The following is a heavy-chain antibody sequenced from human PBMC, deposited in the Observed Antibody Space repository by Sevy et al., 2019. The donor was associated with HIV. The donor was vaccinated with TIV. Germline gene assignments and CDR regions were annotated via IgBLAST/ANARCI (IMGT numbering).Heavy chain of an antibody. Sequence: SETLSLTCAVYGGSFSGYYWSWIRQPPGKGLEWIGEINHSGSTNYNPSLKSRVTISLDTSKNQFSLKLSSVTAADTAVYYCARHCGGDCSHAFVIWGQGTMVTVSS. CDR1: GGSFSGYY. D-gene: IGHD2-21*02. CDR2: INHSGST. J-gene: IGHJ3*02. V-gene: IGHV4-34*01. CDR3: ARHCGGDCSHAFVI.